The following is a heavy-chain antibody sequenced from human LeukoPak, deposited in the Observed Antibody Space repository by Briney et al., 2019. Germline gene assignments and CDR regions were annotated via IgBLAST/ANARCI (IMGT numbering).Heavy chain of an antibody. CDR2: IYTSGST. V-gene: IGHV4-61*02. CDR3: ARSARDYYYYMDV. Sequence: SQTLSLTCTVSGGSISSGSYYWSWIRQPAGKGLEWIGRIYTSGSTNYNPSLKSRVTMSVDTSKNQFSLKLSSVTAADTAVYYCARSARDYYYYMDVWGKGTTDTVSS. J-gene: IGHJ6*03. CDR1: GGSISSGSYY.